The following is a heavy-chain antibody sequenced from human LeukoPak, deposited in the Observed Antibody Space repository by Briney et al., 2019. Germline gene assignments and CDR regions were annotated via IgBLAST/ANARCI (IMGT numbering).Heavy chain of an antibody. CDR3: ARGVTYYDFWSGYYNWFDP. D-gene: IGHD3-3*01. Sequence: SETLSLTCTVSGGSISSHYWSWIRQPPGKGLEWIGYIYYSGSTNYKPSLKSRVTISVDTSKNQFSLKLSSVTAADTAVYYCARGVTYYDFWSGYYNWFDPWGQGTLVTVSS. CDR1: GGSISSHY. V-gene: IGHV4-59*11. J-gene: IGHJ5*02. CDR2: IYYSGST.